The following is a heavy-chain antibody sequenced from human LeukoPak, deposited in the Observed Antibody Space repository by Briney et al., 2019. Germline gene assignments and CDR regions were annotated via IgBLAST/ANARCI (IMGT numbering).Heavy chain of an antibody. CDR1: GGSISSSSYY. CDR3: AFGGWYEGLYAFDI. J-gene: IGHJ3*02. Sequence: PSETLSLTCTVSGGSISSSSYYWGWIRQPPGKGLEWIGSIYYSGSTYYNPSLKSRVTISVDTSKNQFSLKLSSVTAADTAVYYCAFGGWYEGLYAFDIWGQGTMVTVSS. D-gene: IGHD6-19*01. V-gene: IGHV4-39*01. CDR2: IYYSGST.